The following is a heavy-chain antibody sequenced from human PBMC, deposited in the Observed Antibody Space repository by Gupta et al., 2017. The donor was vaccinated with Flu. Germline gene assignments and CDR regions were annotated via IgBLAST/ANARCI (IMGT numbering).Heavy chain of an antibody. V-gene: IGHV3-7*01. J-gene: IGHJ3*02. D-gene: IGHD3-10*01. CDR3: ARDPSFGAYDI. Sequence: WVRQAPGKGLEWVANMKPDGSDKYYMDSVKGRFTISRDNAKSSLYLQMNSLRVEDTAVYYCARDPSFGAYDIWGQGTMVTVFS. CDR2: MKPDGSDK.